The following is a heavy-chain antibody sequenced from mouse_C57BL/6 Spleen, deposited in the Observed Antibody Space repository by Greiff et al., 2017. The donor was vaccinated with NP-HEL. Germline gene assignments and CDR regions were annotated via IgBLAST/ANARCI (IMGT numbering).Heavy chain of an antibody. V-gene: IGHV5-4*03. CDR1: GFTFSSYA. CDR2: ISDGGSYT. Sequence: DVRLVESGGGLVKPGGSLKLSCAASGFTFSSYAMSWVRQTPEKRLEWVATISDGGSYTYYPDNVKGRFTISRDNAKNNLYLQMSHLKSEDTAMYYCAKGTGTACFAYWGQGTLVTVSA. J-gene: IGHJ3*01. D-gene: IGHD4-1*01. CDR3: AKGTGTACFAY.